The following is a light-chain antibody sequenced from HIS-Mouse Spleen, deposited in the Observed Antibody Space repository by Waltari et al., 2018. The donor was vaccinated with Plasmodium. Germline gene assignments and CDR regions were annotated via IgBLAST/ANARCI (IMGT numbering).Light chain of an antibody. V-gene: IGLV2-14*01. CDR2: EVS. CDR3: RSYTSSSTRV. CDR1: SSDVGGYNY. Sequence: QSALTQPASVSGSPGQSITISCTGTSSDVGGYNYVSWYQQHPGKAPKLMIYEVSNRPLGVSNRFSGSKSGNTASLTISGLQAEDEADYYCRSYTSSSTRVFGGGTKLTVL. J-gene: IGLJ2*01.